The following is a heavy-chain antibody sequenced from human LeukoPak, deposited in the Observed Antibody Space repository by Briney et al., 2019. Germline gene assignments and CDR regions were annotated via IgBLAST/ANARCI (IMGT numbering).Heavy chain of an antibody. D-gene: IGHD3-10*01. CDR3: AKVHYGSGSYIFYMDV. CDR1: GFTFSSYG. CDR2: IWYDGSNK. V-gene: IGHV3-33*06. Sequence: SGGSLRLSCAASGFTFSSYGMHWVRQAPGKGLEWVAVIWYDGSNKYYADSVKGRFTISRDNSKNTLYLQMNSLRAEDTAVYYCAKVHYGSGSYIFYMDVWGKGTTVTVSS. J-gene: IGHJ6*03.